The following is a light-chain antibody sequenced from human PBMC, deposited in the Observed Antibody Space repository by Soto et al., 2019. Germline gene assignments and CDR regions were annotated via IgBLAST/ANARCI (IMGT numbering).Light chain of an antibody. CDR1: QSISSW. CDR3: QQYSSYWT. CDR2: DAS. J-gene: IGKJ1*01. Sequence: GDRVTITCRASQSISSWLAWYQQKPGKAPKFLIYDASNLESGVPSRFSGSGSGTEFTLTISSLQPDDFETYYCQQYSSYWTVGQGTKVDIK. V-gene: IGKV1-5*01.